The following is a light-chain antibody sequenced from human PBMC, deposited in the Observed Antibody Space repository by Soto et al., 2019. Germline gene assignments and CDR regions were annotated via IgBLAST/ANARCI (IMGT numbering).Light chain of an antibody. CDR1: QSVSSN. CDR3: QQYNNWPPGT. J-gene: IGKJ1*01. CDR2: GAS. Sequence: EIVMTQSPATLSVSPGERATLSCRASQSVSSNLAWYQQKPGQAPRLLIYGASTRATGIPARFSGSGSGTEFILTISSLQSADFAVYYCQQYNNWPPGTFGQGTKVEIK. V-gene: IGKV3-15*01.